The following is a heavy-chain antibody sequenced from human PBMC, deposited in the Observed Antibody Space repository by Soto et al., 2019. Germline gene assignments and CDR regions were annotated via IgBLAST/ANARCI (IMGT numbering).Heavy chain of an antibody. CDR1: GGTFSSYA. Sequence: QVQLVQSGAEVKKPGSSVTVSCTASGGTFSSYAISWVRQAPGQGLEWMGGIIPIFGTANYAQKFQGRVTITADESTSTAYMELSRLRSEDTAVYYCARAIIQYRPVATIRNYYYGMDVWGQGTTVTVSS. V-gene: IGHV1-69*01. D-gene: IGHD5-12*01. CDR3: ARAIIQYRPVATIRNYYYGMDV. J-gene: IGHJ6*02. CDR2: IIPIFGTA.